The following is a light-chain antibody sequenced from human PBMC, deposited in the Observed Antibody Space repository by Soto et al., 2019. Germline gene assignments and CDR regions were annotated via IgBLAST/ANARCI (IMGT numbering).Light chain of an antibody. CDR2: EGS. V-gene: IGLV2-23*01. CDR1: SSDVGSYNL. J-gene: IGLJ2*01. CDR3: CSYAGIYVV. Sequence: QSALTQPASVSGSPGQSITICCTGTSSDVGSYNLVSWYQQHPGKAPKLMIYEGSKRPSGVSNRFSGSKSGNTASLTISGLQAEDEADYYCCSYAGIYVVFGGGTKLTVL.